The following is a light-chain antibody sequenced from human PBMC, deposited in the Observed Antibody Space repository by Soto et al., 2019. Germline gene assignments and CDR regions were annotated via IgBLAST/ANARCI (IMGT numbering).Light chain of an antibody. J-gene: IGLJ3*02. CDR2: DVS. Sequence: QSALTQPASVSGSPGQSIAISCTGNSSGIGTFNLVSWYQQHPGKAPKLMIYDVSKRPSGVPDRFSGSKSGNTASLTISGLQAEDEADYYCCSYAGSNTWVFGGGTKLTVL. CDR1: SSGIGTFNL. CDR3: CSYAGSNTWV. V-gene: IGLV2-23*02.